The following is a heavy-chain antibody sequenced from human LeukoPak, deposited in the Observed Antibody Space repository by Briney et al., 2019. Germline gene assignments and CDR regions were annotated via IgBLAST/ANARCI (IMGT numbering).Heavy chain of an antibody. V-gene: IGHV3-23*01. CDR2: TTGSGITT. CDR3: AKHSVGATVGWDAFDI. J-gene: IGHJ3*02. Sequence: PGGSLRLSCTASGFPFSDYAMSWVRQAPGKGLEWVSVTTGSGITTYYPDSVKGRFTISRDNSKNTLSLQMDSLRGEDTGVYYCAKHSVGATVGWDAFDIWGQGTLVTVSS. CDR1: GFPFSDYA. D-gene: IGHD1-26*01.